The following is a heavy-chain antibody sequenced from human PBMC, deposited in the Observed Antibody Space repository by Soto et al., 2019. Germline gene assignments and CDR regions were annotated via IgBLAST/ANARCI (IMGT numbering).Heavy chain of an antibody. V-gene: IGHV3-64*01. D-gene: IGHD4-17*01. CDR3: ASDYGDFIFDP. CDR1: GFTFSSYA. J-gene: IGHJ5*02. Sequence: PGGSLRLSCAASGFTFSSYAMHWVRQAPGKGLEYVSAISSNGGSTYYANSVKGRFTISRDNSKNTLYLQMGSLRAEDMAVYYCASDYGDFIFDPWGQGTLVTVSS. CDR2: ISSNGGST.